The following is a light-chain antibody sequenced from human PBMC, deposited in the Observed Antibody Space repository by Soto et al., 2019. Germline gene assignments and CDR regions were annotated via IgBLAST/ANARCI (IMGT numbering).Light chain of an antibody. CDR2: GAS. Sequence: EIVLTQSPGTLSLSPGERVILSCRASQSVSSSYLAWYQQKPGQTPRLLIYGASSRATGIPDRFSGSGSGTDFNLTISRLEPEDFAVYYCQQYGSSPWTFGQGTKVEIK. V-gene: IGKV3-20*01. CDR1: QSVSSSY. J-gene: IGKJ1*01. CDR3: QQYGSSPWT.